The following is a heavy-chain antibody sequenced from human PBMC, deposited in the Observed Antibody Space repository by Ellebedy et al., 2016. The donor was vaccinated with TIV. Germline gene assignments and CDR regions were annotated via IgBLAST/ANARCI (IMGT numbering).Heavy chain of an antibody. CDR3: AKRAQISSHGLDI. CDR2: IGYDGSKK. D-gene: IGHD4-17*01. Sequence: PGGSLRLSCAASGFTFSSYGIHWVRRAPGKGLEWVAAIGYDGSKKSYADSVKGRITISRDNSMNTVDLQMNSLRAEDTAVYYCAKRAQISSHGLDIWGQGTMVTVSS. CDR1: GFTFSSYG. J-gene: IGHJ3*02. V-gene: IGHV3-30*02.